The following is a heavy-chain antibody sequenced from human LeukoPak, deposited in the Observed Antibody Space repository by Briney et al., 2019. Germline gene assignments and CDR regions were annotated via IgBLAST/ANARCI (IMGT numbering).Heavy chain of an antibody. CDR1: GFTFDHYA. Sequence: GGSLRLSCAASGFTFDHYAMHWVRQAPGKGLEWVSSISWNSDTVDYADSVKGRFTISRDNAKNSLYLQMNSLRTEDMAFYYSARDVWPYTYYYDTHPLGGGFDYWGQGTLVTVSS. CDR2: ISWNSDTV. CDR3: ARDVWPYTYYYDTHPLGGGFDY. V-gene: IGHV3-9*03. J-gene: IGHJ4*02. D-gene: IGHD3-22*01.